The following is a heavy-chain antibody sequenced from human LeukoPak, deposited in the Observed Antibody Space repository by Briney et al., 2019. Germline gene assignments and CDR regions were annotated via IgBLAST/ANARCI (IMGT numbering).Heavy chain of an antibody. CDR1: GGSLSGYY. Sequence: KPSQTLSLTCSVSGGSLSGYYWSWIRQPAGKGLEWIGRIFGSGSTNYNPSLKSRVSMSVDTTKKQFSLKVTSVTAADTAVYYCARDSFDYGDYYDYWGRGTLVTVSS. J-gene: IGHJ4*02. CDR3: ARDSFDYGDYYDY. V-gene: IGHV4-4*07. CDR2: IFGSGST. D-gene: IGHD4-17*01.